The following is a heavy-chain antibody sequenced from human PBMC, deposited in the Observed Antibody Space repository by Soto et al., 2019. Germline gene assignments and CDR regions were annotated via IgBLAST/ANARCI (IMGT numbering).Heavy chain of an antibody. V-gene: IGHV1-24*01. J-gene: IGHJ6*04. CDR3: EAARPAGEIDGMVV. Sequence: ASVKVSCKVSGYTLTELSMHWVRQAPGKGLEWMGGFDPEDGETVYAQKFQGRGTMTEDTSTDTAYMELSSVRSEDTAVYGCEAARPAGEIDGMVVWGEETTVTVSS. CDR1: GYTLTELS. D-gene: IGHD3-10*01. CDR2: FDPEDGET.